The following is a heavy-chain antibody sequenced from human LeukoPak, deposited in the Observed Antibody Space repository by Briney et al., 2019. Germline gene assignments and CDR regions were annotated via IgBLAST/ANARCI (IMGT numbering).Heavy chain of an antibody. V-gene: IGHV3-21*01. CDR3: ARDYYDSSGYYYYYMDV. CDR1: GFTFSSYS. CDR2: ISSSSYI. Sequence: PGGSLRLSCAASGFTFSSYSMNWVRQAPGKGLEWVSSISSSSYIYYADSVKGRFTTSRDNAKNSLYLQMNSLRAEDTAVYYCARDYYDSSGYYYYYMDVWGKGTTATVSS. D-gene: IGHD3-22*01. J-gene: IGHJ6*03.